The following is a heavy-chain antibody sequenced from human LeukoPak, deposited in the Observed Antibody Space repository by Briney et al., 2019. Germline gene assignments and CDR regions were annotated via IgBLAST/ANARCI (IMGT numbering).Heavy chain of an antibody. V-gene: IGHV3-74*01. CDR2: INSDGSST. CDR1: GFTFSSYW. CDR3: AKHIVAGISYYFEH. D-gene: IGHD6-19*01. Sequence: GGSLRLSCAASGFTFSSYWMHWVRQAPGKGLVWVSRINSDGSSTSYADSVKGRFTISRDNAKNTLYLQMKNLRVEHTAVYYCAKHIVAGISYYFEHWGQGIPVTVS. J-gene: IGHJ4*02.